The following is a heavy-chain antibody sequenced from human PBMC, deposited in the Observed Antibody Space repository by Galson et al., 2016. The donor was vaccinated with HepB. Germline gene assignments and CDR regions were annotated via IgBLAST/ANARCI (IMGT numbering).Heavy chain of an antibody. CDR1: GFSISSNYY. J-gene: IGHJ6*02. CDR2: IYYRGNT. V-gene: IGHV4-38-2*02. Sequence: SLTCTVSGFSISSNYYWGWIRQPPGKGLEWIGSIYYRGNTFYNPSLKSRVTISINTSNNQFSLKLSSVTAADTAVYYCARDSAGNYRYYYGMDVWGQGTTVTVSS. CDR3: ARDSAGNYRYYYGMDV. D-gene: IGHD5-24*01.